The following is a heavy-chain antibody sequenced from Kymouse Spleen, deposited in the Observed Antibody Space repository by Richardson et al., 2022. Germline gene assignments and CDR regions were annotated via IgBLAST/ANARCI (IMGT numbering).Heavy chain of an antibody. J-gene: IGHJ6*02. V-gene: IGHV4-34*01. CDR3: ARRQLVRDYYYYYGMDV. CDR2: INHSGST. CDR1: GGSFSGYY. Sequence: QVQLQQWGAGLLKPSETLSLTCAVYGGSFSGYYWSWIRQPPGKGLEWIGEINHSGSTNYNPSLKSRVTISVDTSKNQFSLKLSSVTAADTAVYYCARRQLVRDYYYYYGMDVWGQGTTVTVSS. D-gene: IGHD6-6*01.